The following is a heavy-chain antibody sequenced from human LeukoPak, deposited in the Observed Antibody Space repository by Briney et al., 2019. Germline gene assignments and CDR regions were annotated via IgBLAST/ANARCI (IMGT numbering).Heavy chain of an antibody. V-gene: IGHV4-39*01. J-gene: IGHJ6*03. CDR1: GGSISSSSYY. CDR3: ARQASDYFYYYMDV. CDR2: IYYSGTT. Sequence: SETLSLTCSVTGGSISSSSYYWGWIRQPPGKGLEWIGSIYYSGTTYYNPSLESRVTISEDTSKNQFSLMLRSVTAADTAVYFCARQASDYFYYYMDVWGKGTTVTVSS.